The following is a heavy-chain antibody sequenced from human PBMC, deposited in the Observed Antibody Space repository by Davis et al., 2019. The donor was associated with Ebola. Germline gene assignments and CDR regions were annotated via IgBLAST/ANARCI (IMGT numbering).Heavy chain of an antibody. D-gene: IGHD2-2*03. J-gene: IGHJ5*02. V-gene: IGHV4-4*02. CDR2: INHSGST. Sequence: MPSETLSLTCTVSGGSISSSNWWRWVRQPPGKGLEWIGEINHSGSTNYNPSLKSRVTISVDTSKNQFSLKLSSVTAADTAVYYCARVRGAGILGYRRFDPWGQGTLVTVSS. CDR3: ARVRGAGILGYRRFDP. CDR1: GGSISSSNW.